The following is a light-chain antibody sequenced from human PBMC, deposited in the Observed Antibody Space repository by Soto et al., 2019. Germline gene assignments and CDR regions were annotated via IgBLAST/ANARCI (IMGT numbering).Light chain of an antibody. CDR2: DAS. V-gene: IGKV3-11*01. CDR3: QQANSFPLT. Sequence: DIVLTQSPGTLSLSPGEIATLSCRASQTITTELAWYQQKPGQPPRLLIYDASNRATGIPARFSGSGSGTDFTLTISSLQPEDFATYYCQQANSFPLTFGGGTKVDIK. CDR1: QTITTE. J-gene: IGKJ4*01.